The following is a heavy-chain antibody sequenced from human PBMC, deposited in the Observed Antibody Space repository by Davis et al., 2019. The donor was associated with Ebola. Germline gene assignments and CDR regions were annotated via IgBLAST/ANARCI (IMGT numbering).Heavy chain of an antibody. V-gene: IGHV1-2*02. D-gene: IGHD3-22*01. J-gene: IGHJ5*02. CDR2: INPNSGGT. CDR1: GGTFTGYY. Sequence: ASVKVSCKASGGTFTGYYMHWVRQAPGQGLEWMGWINPNSGGTNYAQKFQGRVTMTRDTSISTAYMELSRLRSDDTAVYYCARVEYYDSSGYAGFDPWGQGTLVTVSS. CDR3: ARVEYYDSSGYAGFDP.